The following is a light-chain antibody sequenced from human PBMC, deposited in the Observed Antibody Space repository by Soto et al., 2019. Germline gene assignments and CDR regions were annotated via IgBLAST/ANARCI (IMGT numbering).Light chain of an antibody. Sequence: HSVLTQPPSASGSPGQSVTISCTGTGSDVGDYNYVSWYQQHPGRAPKLMIYEVSKRPSGVPDRFSGSKSGNTASLTVSGLQAEDEANYYCSSYTGSSYVFGTGTKLTVL. CDR1: GSDVGDYNY. J-gene: IGLJ1*01. CDR2: EVS. V-gene: IGLV2-8*01. CDR3: SSYTGSSYV.